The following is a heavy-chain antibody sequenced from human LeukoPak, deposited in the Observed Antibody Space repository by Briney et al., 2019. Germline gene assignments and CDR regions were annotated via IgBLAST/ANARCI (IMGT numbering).Heavy chain of an antibody. CDR1: GFTFSSYA. J-gene: IGHJ4*02. CDR3: ATQGVGVPTTMARFPYYFDY. D-gene: IGHD3-10*01. V-gene: IGHV3-23*01. Sequence: GGSLRLSCAASGFTFSSYAMSWVRQAPGKGLEWVSAISGSGGSTYYADSVKGLFTISRDNSKNTLYLQMNSLRAEDTAVYYCATQGVGVPTTMARFPYYFDYWGQGTLVTVSS. CDR2: ISGSGGST.